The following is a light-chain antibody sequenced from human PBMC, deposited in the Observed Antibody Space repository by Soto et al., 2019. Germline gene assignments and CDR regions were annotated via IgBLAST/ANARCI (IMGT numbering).Light chain of an antibody. V-gene: IGKV3-15*01. Sequence: EIVMTQSPATLSVSPGERATLSCRASRSVGSNLAWYQQKPGQAPRLLIYGASTRATGIPARFSGSGSGTEFTLTISSLQSEDFAIYFCQQSNNWPPDRTFGQGTKVEIK. CDR1: RSVGSN. CDR3: QQSNNWPPDRT. CDR2: GAS. J-gene: IGKJ1*01.